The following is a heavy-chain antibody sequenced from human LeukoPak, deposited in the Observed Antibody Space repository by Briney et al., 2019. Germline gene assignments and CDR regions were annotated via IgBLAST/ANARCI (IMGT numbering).Heavy chain of an antibody. CDR2: ISSSGSTI. CDR1: GFTFSSYE. D-gene: IGHD5-24*01. J-gene: IGHJ4*02. V-gene: IGHV3-48*03. CDR3: ATSGGYNPFDY. Sequence: PGGSLRLSCAASGFTFSSYEMNWVRQAPGKGLEWVSYISSSGSTIYYADSVKGRFTISRDNAKNRLYLQMNSLGAEDTAVYYCATSGGYNPFDYWGQGTLVTVSS.